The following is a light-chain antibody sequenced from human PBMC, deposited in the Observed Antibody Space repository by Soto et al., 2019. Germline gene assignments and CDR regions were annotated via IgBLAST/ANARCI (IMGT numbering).Light chain of an antibody. Sequence: DPQMTQSPSTLYASVGDRVSITCRASESISMWVAWYQQKPGKAAKLLIYDRTTLESGVPSRFSGRSSDTEFTLTITGLQPADFATYYCQEYDRYYYGFGRGT. CDR3: QEYDRYYYG. CDR1: ESISMW. V-gene: IGKV1-5*01. CDR2: DRT. J-gene: IGKJ2*03.